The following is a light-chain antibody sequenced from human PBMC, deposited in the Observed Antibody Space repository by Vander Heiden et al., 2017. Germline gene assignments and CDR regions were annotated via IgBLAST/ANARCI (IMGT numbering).Light chain of an antibody. CDR2: DAS. Sequence: DLQMTPSPSTLSASVGDRVTITCRASQSISSWLAWYQQKPGKAPKLLIYDASSLQSGVPSRFSGSGSGTYFSLTISSLQSDDFATYYCQQYNRYSRTFGQGTKVEIK. CDR1: QSISSW. J-gene: IGKJ1*01. CDR3: QQYNRYSRT. V-gene: IGKV1-5*01.